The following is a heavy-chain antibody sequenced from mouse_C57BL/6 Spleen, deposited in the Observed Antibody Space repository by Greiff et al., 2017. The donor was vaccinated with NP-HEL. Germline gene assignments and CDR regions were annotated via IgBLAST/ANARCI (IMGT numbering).Heavy chain of an antibody. D-gene: IGHD1-1*01. J-gene: IGHJ3*01. CDR3: ARPDGAWFAY. CDR1: GFTFSDYG. V-gene: IGHV5-17*01. Sequence: EVNVVESGGGLVKPGGSLKLSCAASGFTFSDYGMHWVRQAPEKGLEWVAYISSGSSTIYYADTVKGRFTISRDNAKNTLFLQMTSLRSEDTAMYYCARPDGAWFAYWGQGTLVTVSA. CDR2: ISSGSSTI.